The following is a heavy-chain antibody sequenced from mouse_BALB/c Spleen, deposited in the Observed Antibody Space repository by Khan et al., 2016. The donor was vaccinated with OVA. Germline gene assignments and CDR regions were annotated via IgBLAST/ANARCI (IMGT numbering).Heavy chain of an antibody. Sequence: EVQLVETGPGLVKPSQSLSLTCTVTGYSITSDYAWNWIRQFPGNKLEWMGYITYSGSTSYIPSFKGRISITRDTSKNQFFLQLNSVTTEDTATNYCARWFAYWGQGTLVTVSA. CDR3: ARWFAY. CDR1: GYSITSDYA. CDR2: ITYSGST. V-gene: IGHV3-2*02. J-gene: IGHJ3*01.